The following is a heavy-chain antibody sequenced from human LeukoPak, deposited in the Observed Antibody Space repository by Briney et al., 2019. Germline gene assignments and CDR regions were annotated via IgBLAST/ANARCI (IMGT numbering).Heavy chain of an antibody. J-gene: IGHJ4*02. V-gene: IGHV3-33*01. D-gene: IGHD2-2*02. Sequence: PGGSLSLSCAASGFTFSSYGMHWVRQAPGKGLEWVAVIWYDGSNKYYADSVKGRFTISRDNSKNTLYLQMNSLRAEDTAVYYCARDLRGYCSSTSCYTFGYWGQGTLVTVSS. CDR3: ARDLRGYCSSTSCYTFGY. CDR1: GFTFSSYG. CDR2: IWYDGSNK.